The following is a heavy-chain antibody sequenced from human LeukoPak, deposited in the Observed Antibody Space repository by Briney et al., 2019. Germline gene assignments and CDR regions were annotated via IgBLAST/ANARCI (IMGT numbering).Heavy chain of an antibody. V-gene: IGHV3-74*01. CDR2: INSDGRST. D-gene: IGHD1-26*01. CDR1: GFTFSGYW. J-gene: IGHJ4*02. Sequence: HPGGSLRLSCAATGFTFSGYWMHWVRQAPGEGLVWVSRINSDGRSTSYADSVKGRFTISRDNANNTLHLQMNTLRAEDTAVYYCARVRVGTTYFDYWGQGTLVTVSS. CDR3: ARVRVGTTYFDY.